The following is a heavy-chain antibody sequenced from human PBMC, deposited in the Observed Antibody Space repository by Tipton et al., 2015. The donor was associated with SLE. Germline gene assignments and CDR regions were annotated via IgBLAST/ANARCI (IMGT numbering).Heavy chain of an antibody. CDR1: GGSINSYY. CDR2: THYSGST. Sequence: TLSLTCTVSGGSINSYYWTWIRQPPGKGLEWIGYTHYSGSTKYSLSLYGRITMSIDTSKSQISLKLSSVTAADTAVYYCAAFCSGGSCPDVWGQGTTVTVSS. D-gene: IGHD2-15*01. V-gene: IGHV4-59*08. J-gene: IGHJ6*02. CDR3: AAFCSGGSCPDV.